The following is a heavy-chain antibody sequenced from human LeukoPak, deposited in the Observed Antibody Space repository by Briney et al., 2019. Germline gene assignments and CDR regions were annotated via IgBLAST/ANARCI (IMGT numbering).Heavy chain of an antibody. Sequence: GGSLRLSCAASGFTFGDYAMSWVRQAPGKGLEWVSAISGSGGSTYYADSVKGRFTISRDNSKNTLYLQMNSLRAEDTAVYYCAKDRGRGSTDYFDYWGQGTLVTVSS. V-gene: IGHV3-23*01. CDR3: AKDRGRGSTDYFDY. J-gene: IGHJ4*02. CDR1: GFTFGDYA. CDR2: ISGSGGST. D-gene: IGHD3-16*01.